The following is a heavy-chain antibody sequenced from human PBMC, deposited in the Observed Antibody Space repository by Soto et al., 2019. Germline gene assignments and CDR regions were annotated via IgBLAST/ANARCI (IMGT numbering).Heavy chain of an antibody. CDR1: GGSISSSSYY. V-gene: IGHV4-39*02. CDR2: IYYRGTT. D-gene: IGHD4-17*01. J-gene: IGHJ4*02. CDR3: ARDYGDYQFDH. Sequence: PSETLSLTCTVSGGSISSSSYYWGWIRQPPGKGLEWIGNIYYRGTTYYNPSLKSRVTISVDTSKNQFSLKLASVTAADTAVYYCARDYGDYQFDHWGQGTLVTVSS.